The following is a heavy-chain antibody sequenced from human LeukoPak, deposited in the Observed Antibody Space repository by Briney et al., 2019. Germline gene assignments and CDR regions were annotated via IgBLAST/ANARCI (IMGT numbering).Heavy chain of an antibody. CDR1: GFTFSSYG. D-gene: IGHD3-16*01. CDR2: ISYGGSNK. Sequence: GGSLRLSCVASGFTFSSYGMHWVRQAPGKGLEWVAVISYGGSNKYYADSAKGRFTISGDNSKNTVYLQMNSLRAEDTAVYYCAKGNWSTEGGHNWFDPWGQGTLVTVSS. J-gene: IGHJ5*02. CDR3: AKGNWSTEGGHNWFDP. V-gene: IGHV3-30*18.